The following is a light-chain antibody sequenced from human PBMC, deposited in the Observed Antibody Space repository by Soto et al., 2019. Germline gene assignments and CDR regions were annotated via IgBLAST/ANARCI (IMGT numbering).Light chain of an antibody. Sequence: DIQMTQSPSSLSASVGDRVTITCRASQSISSYLNWYHQKPGKAPKLLIYDASNLESGVPSRFSGSGSGTEFTLTISSLQPEDVATYYCQKYNSAPRTFGQGTKVDI. V-gene: IGKV1-39*01. CDR2: DAS. CDR3: QKYNSAPRT. J-gene: IGKJ1*01. CDR1: QSISSY.